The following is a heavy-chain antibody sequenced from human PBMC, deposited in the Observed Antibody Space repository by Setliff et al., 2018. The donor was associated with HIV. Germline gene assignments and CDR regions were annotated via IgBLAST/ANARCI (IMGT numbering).Heavy chain of an antibody. CDR3: ARGGTTDAFDI. V-gene: IGHV1-69*06. Sequence: SVKVSCKASGGTFSSYAISWVRQAPGQGLEWMGRIIPIFGTANYAQKFQGRVTITADKSTSTAYVELSSLRSEDTAVYYCARGGTTDAFDIWGQGTMVTVSS. CDR2: IIPIFGTA. J-gene: IGHJ3*02. CDR1: GGTFSSYA. D-gene: IGHD3-16*01.